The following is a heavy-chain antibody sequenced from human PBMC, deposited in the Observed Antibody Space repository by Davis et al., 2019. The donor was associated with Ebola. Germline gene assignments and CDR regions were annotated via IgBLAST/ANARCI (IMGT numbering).Heavy chain of an antibody. V-gene: IGHV4-4*02. CDR3: ARAQFPTTSDH. CDR1: GASISDSNW. D-gene: IGHD1-1*01. J-gene: IGHJ4*02. CDR2: IYHSGST. Sequence: SETLSLTCAVSGASISDSNWWSWVRQSPGKRLEWIGEIYHSGSTNYNPSLESRITISLDKSENQFSLNLKSVTAADTAVYYCARAQFPTTSDHWGQGTLVTVSS.